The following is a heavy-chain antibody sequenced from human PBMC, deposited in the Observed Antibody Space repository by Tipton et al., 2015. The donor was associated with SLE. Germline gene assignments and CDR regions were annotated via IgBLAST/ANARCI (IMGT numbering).Heavy chain of an antibody. D-gene: IGHD4-17*01. V-gene: IGHV4-59*12. Sequence: TLSLTCTVSGGSISSYYWNWIRQPPGKGLEWIGYIYYSGSTYYNPSLKSRVTISVDTSKNQFSLKLSSVTAADTAVYYCARETVYADYPGAFDVWGHGTMVTVSS. J-gene: IGHJ3*01. CDR2: IYYSGST. CDR3: ARETVYADYPGAFDV. CDR1: GGSISSYY.